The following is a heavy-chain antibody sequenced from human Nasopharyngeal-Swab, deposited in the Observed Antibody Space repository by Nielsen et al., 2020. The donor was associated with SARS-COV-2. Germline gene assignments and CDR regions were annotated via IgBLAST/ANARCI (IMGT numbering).Heavy chain of an antibody. CDR2: INAGSGQT. D-gene: IGHD1-26*01. CDR1: GYTFGNYA. V-gene: IGHV1-3*01. J-gene: IGHJ3*02. CDR3: ANSGNYFAFDI. Sequence: ASVKVSCKASGYTFGNYAIQWVRQAPGQRREWMGWINAGSGQTRYSQTFQDRVTITRDTSASTVYMELSSLGSEDTAVYYCANSGNYFAFDIWGQGTMVTVSS.